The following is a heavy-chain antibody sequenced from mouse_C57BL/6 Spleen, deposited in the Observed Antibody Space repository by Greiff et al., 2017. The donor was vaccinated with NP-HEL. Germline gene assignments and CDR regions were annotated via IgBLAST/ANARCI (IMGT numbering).Heavy chain of an antibody. V-gene: IGHV7-3*01. Sequence: DVMLVESGGGLVQPGGSLSLSCAASGFTFTDYYMSWVRQPPGKALEWLGFIRNKANGYTTEYSASVKGRFTISRDNSQSILYLQMNALRAEDSATYYCARSSYYGSLAYWGQGTLVTVSA. CDR1: GFTFTDYY. J-gene: IGHJ3*01. CDR3: ARSSYYGSLAY. CDR2: IRNKANGYTT. D-gene: IGHD1-1*01.